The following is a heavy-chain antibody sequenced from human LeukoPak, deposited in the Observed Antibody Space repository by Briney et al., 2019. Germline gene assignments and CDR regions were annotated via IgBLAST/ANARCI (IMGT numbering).Heavy chain of an antibody. CDR1: GFTLSDYY. D-gene: IGHD5/OR15-5a*01. CDR3: ARDGVSMMPEFDL. Sequence: ASVKVSCTTSGFTLSDYYMYWVRQAPGQGLEWMGWIKPDTGATRYAQRWRGRVTMTSDTSISTLYLELTSLTSDDTAVYYCARDGVSMMPEFDLWGQGTLVTVSS. V-gene: IGHV1-2*02. CDR2: IKPDTGAT. J-gene: IGHJ4*02.